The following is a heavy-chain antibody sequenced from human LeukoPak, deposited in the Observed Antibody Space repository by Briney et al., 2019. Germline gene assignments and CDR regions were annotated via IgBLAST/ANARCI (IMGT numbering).Heavy chain of an antibody. Sequence: SSETLSLTCTVSGGSISSYYWSWIRQPPGKGLEWIGYIYYSGSTNYNPSLKSRVTISVDTSKNQFSLKVRSVTAADTAVYYCARASEDYYYYYMDVWGKGTTVTISS. J-gene: IGHJ6*03. CDR3: ARASEDYYYYYMDV. CDR1: GGSISSYY. V-gene: IGHV4-59*01. D-gene: IGHD1-14*01. CDR2: IYYSGST.